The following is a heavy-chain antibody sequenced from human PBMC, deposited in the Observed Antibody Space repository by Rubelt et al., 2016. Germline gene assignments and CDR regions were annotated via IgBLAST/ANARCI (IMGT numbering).Heavy chain of an antibody. V-gene: IGHV3-7*02. CDR2: MNPGGREQ. CDR3: VSGGHMDV. J-gene: IGHJ6*03. Sequence: DVQLVESGGGLVQPGGSLRLSCAASGFAFSSFWMSWARQAPGKGLEWVANMNPGGREQHYVDSVNGRFIISRDNAKNSVDLQLNNLRAEDTAVYHCVSGGHMDVWGRGTTVTVSS. CDR1: GFAFSSFW.